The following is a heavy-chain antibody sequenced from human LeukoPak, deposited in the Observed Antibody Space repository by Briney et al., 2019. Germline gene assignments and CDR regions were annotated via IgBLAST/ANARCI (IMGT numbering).Heavy chain of an antibody. CDR2: INPNSGGT. V-gene: IGHV1-2*02. CDR1: GYTFTGYY. J-gene: IGHJ5*02. Sequence: ASVKVSCKASGYTFTGYYVHWVRQAPGQGLEWMGWINPNSGGTNYAQKFQGRVTMTRDTSISTAYMELSRLRSDDTAVYYCAREYCSSTSCYPNWFDPWGQGTLVTVSS. CDR3: AREYCSSTSCYPNWFDP. D-gene: IGHD2-2*01.